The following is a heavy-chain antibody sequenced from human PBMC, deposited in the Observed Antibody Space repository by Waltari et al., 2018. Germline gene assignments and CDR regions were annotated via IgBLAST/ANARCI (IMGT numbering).Heavy chain of an antibody. J-gene: IGHJ6*02. D-gene: IGHD2-15*01. CDR1: GGSFSGYY. CDR3: VRLEDCSGPGGNCYSGDSFALDV. V-gene: IGHV4-34*02. CDR2: INPNGNR. Sequence: QVQLQQWGAGQLQPSETLSLTCGVSGGSFSGYYWGWIRQPPGTGLAWIGEINPNGNRNYNPTLRSRVTMLIDTSRSQFSLKVNSVTAADTAVYYCVRLEDCSGPGGNCYSGDSFALDVWGQGTTVTVSS.